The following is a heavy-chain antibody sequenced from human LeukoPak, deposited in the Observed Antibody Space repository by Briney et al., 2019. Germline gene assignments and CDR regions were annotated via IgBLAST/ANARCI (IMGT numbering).Heavy chain of an antibody. CDR3: ARVDMLTGYYFFDY. V-gene: IGHV1-18*01. CDR1: GYTFTRYG. CDR2: IRGDNGNT. D-gene: IGHD3-9*01. Sequence: ASVKVSSKASGYTFTRYGVSWVRRAPGQGLEWMGWIRGDNGNTNYARNFQGRVTMTTDTPSSTAYMEVRSLRSDDTAVYYCARVDMLTGYYFFDYWGQGTLVTVSS. J-gene: IGHJ4*02.